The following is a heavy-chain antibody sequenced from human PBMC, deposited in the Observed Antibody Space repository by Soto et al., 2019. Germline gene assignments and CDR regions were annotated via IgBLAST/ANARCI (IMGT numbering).Heavy chain of an antibody. J-gene: IGHJ4*02. Sequence: QVQLVQSGAEVKKPGASVKVSCKVSGYTFTSYGTGWGQQAPGQGLEWMGWISAYNGNTNYAQKLQGRVTMTTDTSTSTAYMELRSLRSDDTAVYYCARDRYCSSTSCKFDYWGQGTLVTVSS. V-gene: IGHV1-18*04. D-gene: IGHD2-2*01. CDR2: ISAYNGNT. CDR1: GYTFTSYG. CDR3: ARDRYCSSTSCKFDY.